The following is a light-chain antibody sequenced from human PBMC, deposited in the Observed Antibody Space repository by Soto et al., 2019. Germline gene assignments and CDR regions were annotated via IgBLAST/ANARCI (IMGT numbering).Light chain of an antibody. CDR2: DAS. V-gene: IGKV1-17*03. Sequence: DIQMTQSPSAMSASVGDRVTITCRASQAISHYLAWYQQKPGKVPNLLIYDASNLESGVPSRFSGSGSGTEFTLTISSLQPDDFATYYCQQYQSSWTFGQGTKVDIK. CDR1: QAISHY. J-gene: IGKJ1*01. CDR3: QQYQSSWT.